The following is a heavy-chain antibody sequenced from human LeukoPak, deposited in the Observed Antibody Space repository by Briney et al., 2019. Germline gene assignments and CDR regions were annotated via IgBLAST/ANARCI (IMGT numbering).Heavy chain of an antibody. CDR1: GGSISSSSYY. CDR3: ARVRDGYNDAYDI. V-gene: IGHV4-39*07. J-gene: IGHJ3*02. Sequence: SETLSLTCTVSGGSISSSSYYWGWIRQPPGKGLEWIGSIYYSGSTNYNPSLKSRVTISVDTSKNQFSLKLSSVTAADTAVYYCARVRDGYNDAYDIWGQGTMVTVTS. CDR2: IYYSGST. D-gene: IGHD5-24*01.